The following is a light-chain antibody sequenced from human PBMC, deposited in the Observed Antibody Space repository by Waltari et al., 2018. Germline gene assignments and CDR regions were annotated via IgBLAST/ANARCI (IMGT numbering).Light chain of an antibody. CDR3: QQSYSTPQT. CDR1: QSINSY. J-gene: IGKJ1*01. Sequence: DIQMTQSPSSLSASVGARVTITCRASQSINSYLNWYQQKAGKAPKVLIYAASNLQSGVPSRFSGSGSGTDFTLTISSLQPEDFAIYYCQQSYSTPQTFGQGTKVEIK. V-gene: IGKV1-39*01. CDR2: AAS.